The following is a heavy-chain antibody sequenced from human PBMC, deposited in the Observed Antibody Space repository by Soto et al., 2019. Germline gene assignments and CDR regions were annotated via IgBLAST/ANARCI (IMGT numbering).Heavy chain of an antibody. V-gene: IGHV4-39*01. J-gene: IGHJ5*02. CDR1: GGSITNSDYY. CDR3: AGRIPTPAQRGFDP. CDR2: IHYTGNT. D-gene: IGHD2-2*01. Sequence: QLQLQESGPGLVKPSETLSLTCTVSGGSITNSDYYWGWIRQPPGKGLEFIGSIHYTGNTYYNPSLKRRATXXVXTXMNQFSLKLNSVTAADTAVYYCAGRIPTPAQRGFDPWGQGTLVTVSS.